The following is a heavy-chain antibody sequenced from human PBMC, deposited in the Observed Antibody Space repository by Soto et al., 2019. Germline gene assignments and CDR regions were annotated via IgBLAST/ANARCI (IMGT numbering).Heavy chain of an antibody. CDR1: CIGFKRSC. D-gene: IGHD2-2*01. J-gene: IGHJ4*02. V-gene: IGHV3-48*01. CDR3: TSSRSPDAY. CDR2: INSGSTSV. Sequence: GGSLRPSCRASCIGFKRSCMNRVRQAPGKGLEWISYINSGSTSVFYADSVKGRFTISRDNAENSLYLQMNSLRAEDTAVYYCTSSRSPDAYWGQGTLVTVSS.